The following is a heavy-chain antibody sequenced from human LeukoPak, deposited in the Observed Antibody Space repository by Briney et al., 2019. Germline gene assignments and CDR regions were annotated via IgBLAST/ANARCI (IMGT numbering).Heavy chain of an antibody. J-gene: IGHJ4*02. CDR1: GGSFSGYY. CDR3: ARAAVTTKPFDY. CDR2: INHSGST. D-gene: IGHD4-17*01. V-gene: IGHV4-34*01. Sequence: PSETLSLTCAVYGGSFSGYYWSWIRQPPGKGLEWIGEINHSGSTNYNPSLKSRVTISVDTSKNQFSLKLSSVTAADTAVYYCARAAVTTKPFDYWGQGTLVTVSS.